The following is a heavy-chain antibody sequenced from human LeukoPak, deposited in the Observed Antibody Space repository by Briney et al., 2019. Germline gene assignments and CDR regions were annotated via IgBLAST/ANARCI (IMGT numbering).Heavy chain of an antibody. D-gene: IGHD5-18*01. CDR2: IYYSGST. CDR1: GGSISSGDYY. CDR3: ARWAERGGYSYGLYYFDY. J-gene: IGHJ4*02. V-gene: IGHV4-30-4*01. Sequence: PSQTLSLTCTVSGGSISSGDYYWSRIRQPPGKGLEWIGYIYYSGSTYYNPSLKSRVTISVDTSKNQFSLKLSSVTAADTAVYYCARWAERGGYSYGLYYFDYWGQGTLVTVSS.